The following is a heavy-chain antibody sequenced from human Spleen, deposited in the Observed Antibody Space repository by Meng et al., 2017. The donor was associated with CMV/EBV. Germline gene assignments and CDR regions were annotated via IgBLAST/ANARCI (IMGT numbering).Heavy chain of an antibody. V-gene: IGHV1-8*01. J-gene: IGHJ4*02. CDR2: MNPNNGDT. D-gene: IGHD1-1*01. CDR1: GYVFTSYD. Sequence: CKASGYVFTSYDINWVRQATGQGLEWMGWMNPNNGDTGYAQKFQGRVSMTRNTSISTVYMELSSLRFEDTAMYYCARGPPGKSWNDYWGQGTLVTVSS. CDR3: ARGPPGKSWNDY.